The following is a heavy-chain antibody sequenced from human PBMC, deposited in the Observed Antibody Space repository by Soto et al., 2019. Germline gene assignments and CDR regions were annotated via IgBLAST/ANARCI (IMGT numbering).Heavy chain of an antibody. CDR2: INPSAGST. V-gene: IGHV1-46*01. CDR1: REAFTRYY. Sequence: SADLPCKASREAFTRYYMHWVRQAPGQGLEWMGIINPSAGSTTYAQKFQGRLTLTRDTSTSTVYMELGSLRSEDTAVYYCAREVDSDILTHYGMDVWGQGTTVSVS. J-gene: IGHJ6*02. CDR3: AREVDSDILTHYGMDV. D-gene: IGHD3-9*01.